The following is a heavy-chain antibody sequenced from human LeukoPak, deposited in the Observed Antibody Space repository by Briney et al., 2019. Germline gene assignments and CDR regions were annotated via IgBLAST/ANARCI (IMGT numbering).Heavy chain of an antibody. D-gene: IGHD6-13*01. V-gene: IGHV3-7*01. CDR3: AKVAASGISPTDS. CDR1: GLTFSSYW. CDR2: IKQDGSEK. Sequence: GGSLRLSCAASGLTFSSYWLSWVRQAPGKGLEWVANIKQDGSEKYYVDSVKGRLTVSRDNAKNSLYLQMNSLRVEDTAMYYCAKVAASGISPTDSWGQGTLVTVSS. J-gene: IGHJ4*02.